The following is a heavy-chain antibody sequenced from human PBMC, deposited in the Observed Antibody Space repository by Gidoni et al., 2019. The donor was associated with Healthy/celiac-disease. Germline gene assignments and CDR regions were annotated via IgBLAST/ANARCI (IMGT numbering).Heavy chain of an antibody. J-gene: IGHJ6*02. Sequence: QVQLVQSGAEVKKPGSSVKVSCKASGGTFSSYAISWVRQAPGQGLEWMGGIIPIFGTANYAQKFQGRVTITADESTSTAYMELSSLRSEDTAVYYCASPYGDHHLLPYYYGMDVWGQGTTVTVSS. CDR2: IIPIFGTA. CDR3: ASPYGDHHLLPYYYGMDV. D-gene: IGHD4-17*01. V-gene: IGHV1-69*01. CDR1: GGTFSSYA.